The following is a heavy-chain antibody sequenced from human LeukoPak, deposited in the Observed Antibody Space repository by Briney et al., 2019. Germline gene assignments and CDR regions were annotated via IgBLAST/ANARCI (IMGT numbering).Heavy chain of an antibody. J-gene: IGHJ5*02. CDR1: GFTFSSYS. Sequence: PGGSLRLSCAASGFTFSSYSMNWVRQAPGKGLEWVSSVSTSGSYIYYADSVKGRFTISRDNAKNSLYLQESSLRAEDTAVYYCARDHGYCSSTTCYGVMGWFDLWGQGTLVTVSS. CDR3: ARDHGYCSSTTCYGVMGWFDL. D-gene: IGHD2-2*01. CDR2: VSTSGSYI. V-gene: IGHV3-21*01.